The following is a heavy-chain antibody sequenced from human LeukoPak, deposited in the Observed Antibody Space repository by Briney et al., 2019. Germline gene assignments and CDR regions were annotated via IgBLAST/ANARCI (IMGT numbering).Heavy chain of an antibody. V-gene: IGHV3-7*01. CDR2: IKEDGSES. CDR3: ARDYYDSSGYYYFDY. D-gene: IGHD3-22*01. Sequence: HTGGSLRLSCAASGFTFSSYWMSWVRQAPGKGLEWVANIKEDGSESYSVDSVRGRFTISRDNAKNSLYLQMNSLRAEDTAVYYCARDYYDSSGYYYFDYRGQGTLVTVSS. J-gene: IGHJ4*02. CDR1: GFTFSSYW.